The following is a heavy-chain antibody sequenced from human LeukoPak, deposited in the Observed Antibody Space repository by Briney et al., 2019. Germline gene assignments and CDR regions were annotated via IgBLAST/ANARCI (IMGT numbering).Heavy chain of an antibody. D-gene: IGHD3-22*01. CDR1: GYTFIDYY. CDR3: ARGVLAGYDSSGYPFYNWFDP. CDR2: INPNNGGT. Sequence: ASLKVSCKASGYTFIDYYMHWVRRAPGQGLEWMGCINPNNGGTNYAQKFQGRVTMTRDTSISTAYMELSRLTSDDTAIYYCARGVLAGYDSSGYPFYNWFDPWGQGTLVTVSS. V-gene: IGHV1-2*02. J-gene: IGHJ5*02.